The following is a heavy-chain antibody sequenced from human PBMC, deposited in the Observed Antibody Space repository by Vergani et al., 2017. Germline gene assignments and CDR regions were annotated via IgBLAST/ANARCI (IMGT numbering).Heavy chain of an antibody. V-gene: IGHV4-61*08. J-gene: IGHJ4*02. CDR1: GGSISSGGYY. CDR3: ARGHGVAGYAYSY. D-gene: IGHD6-19*01. CDR2: IYYTGST. Sequence: QLQLQESGPGLVKPSETLSLTCTVSGGSISSGGYYWSWIRQHPGKGLEWIGYIYYTGSTNYNPSLKSRVTISVDTSKNQFSLKLSSVTAADTAVYYCARGHGVAGYAYSYWGQGTLVTVSS.